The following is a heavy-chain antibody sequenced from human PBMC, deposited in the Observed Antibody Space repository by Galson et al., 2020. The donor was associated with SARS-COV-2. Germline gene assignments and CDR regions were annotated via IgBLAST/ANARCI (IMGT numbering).Heavy chain of an antibody. D-gene: IGHD7-27*01. CDR1: GGSISSGGYY. J-gene: IGHJ4*02. CDR3: ARGRREQPGDY. V-gene: IGHV4-31*03. Sequence: ASESLSLTCTVSGGSISSGGYYWSWIRQHPGKGLEWIGYIYYSGSTYYNPSLKSRVTISVDTSKNQFSLKLSSVTAADTAVYYCARGRREQPGDYWGQGTLVTVSS. CDR2: IYYSGST.